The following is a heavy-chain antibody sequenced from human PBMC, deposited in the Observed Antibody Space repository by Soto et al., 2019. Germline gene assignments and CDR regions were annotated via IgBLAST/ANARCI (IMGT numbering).Heavy chain of an antibody. V-gene: IGHV4-30-2*01. J-gene: IGHJ6*02. CDR1: GGSISSGGYS. CDR2: IYHSGST. D-gene: IGHD5-18*01. Sequence: SETLSLTCAVSGGSISSGGYSWSWIRQPPGKGLEWIGYIYHSGSTYYNPSLKSRVTISVDRSKNQFSLKLSSVTAADTAVYYCARALVRTAPYYYYCYGMDVWGQGTTVTV. CDR3: ARALVRTAPYYYYCYGMDV.